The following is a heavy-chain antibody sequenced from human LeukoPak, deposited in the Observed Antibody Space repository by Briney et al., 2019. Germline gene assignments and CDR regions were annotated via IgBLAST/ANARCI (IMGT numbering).Heavy chain of an antibody. Sequence: GGSLRLSCAASGFTFSTYAMSWVRQAPGKGLEWVSAISGTGARTYYADSVKGRFTISRDKSKNTLFLQMNSVSAEDTAVYYCAKETIFGVVSYFDYWGQGTLVTVSS. CDR1: GFTFSTYA. CDR3: AKETIFGVVSYFDY. V-gene: IGHV3-23*01. J-gene: IGHJ4*02. CDR2: ISGTGART. D-gene: IGHD3-3*01.